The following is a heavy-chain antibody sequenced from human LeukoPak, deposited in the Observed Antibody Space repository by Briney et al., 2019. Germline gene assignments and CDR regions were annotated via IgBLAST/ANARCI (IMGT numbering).Heavy chain of an antibody. J-gene: IGHJ4*02. CDR2: ISGSGGST. V-gene: IGHV3-23*01. Sequence: GGSLRLSCAASGFTFSSYAMSWVRQAPGKGLEWVSAISGSGGSTYYADPVKGPFTISRDNSKNTLYLQMNSLRAEDTAVYHCAKVRSSSGSYDYWGQGTLVTVSS. CDR3: AKVRSSSGSYDY. D-gene: IGHD6-19*01. CDR1: GFTFSSYA.